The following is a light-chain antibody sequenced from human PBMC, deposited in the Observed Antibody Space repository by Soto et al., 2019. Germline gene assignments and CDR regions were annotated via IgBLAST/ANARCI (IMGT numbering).Light chain of an antibody. J-gene: IGKJ4*01. Sequence: ETVLTQSPATLSLSPGERATLSCRASQSIRIFLAWYQQKPGQAPRLLIYDTSNRATGIPARFSGSGSGTDFTLTISSLEPEDCAVYYCQQRSSWLTFGGGTKVEIK. CDR1: QSIRIF. V-gene: IGKV3-11*01. CDR2: DTS. CDR3: QQRSSWLT.